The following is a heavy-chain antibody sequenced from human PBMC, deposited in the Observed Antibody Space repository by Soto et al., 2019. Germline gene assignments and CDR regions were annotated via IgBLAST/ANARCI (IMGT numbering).Heavy chain of an antibody. J-gene: IGHJ4*02. CDR3: ARASFGSSWYYFDY. Sequence: QVQLVQSGAEVKKPGASVKVSCKASGYTFTSYGISWVRQAPGQGLEWMGWISAYNGNTNYAQKLQGRVTMTTDTXXSTAYMELRRLRSDDTAVYYCARASFGSSWYYFDYGGQGTLVTVSS. CDR2: ISAYNGNT. D-gene: IGHD6-13*01. V-gene: IGHV1-18*01. CDR1: GYTFTSYG.